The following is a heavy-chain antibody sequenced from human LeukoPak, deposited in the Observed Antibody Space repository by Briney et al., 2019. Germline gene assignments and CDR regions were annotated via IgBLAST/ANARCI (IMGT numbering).Heavy chain of an antibody. CDR1: GFTFSSYW. CDR3: ARDPYYLPGY. D-gene: IGHD3-10*01. J-gene: IGHJ4*02. Sequence: PGGSLRLSCAASGFTFSSYWMSWFRQAPGKGLEWVANIGPNSDPIYHANSVEGRFTISRDNAKNSLYLQMNSLGAADTAVYYCARDPYYLPGYWGQGTLVTVSS. CDR2: IGPNSDPI. V-gene: IGHV3-48*04.